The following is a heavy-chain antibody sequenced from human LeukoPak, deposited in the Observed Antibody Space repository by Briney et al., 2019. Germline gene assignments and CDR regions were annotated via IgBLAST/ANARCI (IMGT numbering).Heavy chain of an antibody. D-gene: IGHD6-13*01. CDR2: ISAYNGNT. Sequence: ASVKVSCKASGYTFTSYGISWVRQAPGQGLGWMGWISAYNGNTNYAQKFQGRVTITADESSNTASLDLSSLTSEDTAVYYCATDPNPYSSTSGYFDFWGQGTLVTVSS. J-gene: IGHJ4*02. CDR3: ATDPNPYSSTSGYFDF. V-gene: IGHV1-18*01. CDR1: GYTFTSYG.